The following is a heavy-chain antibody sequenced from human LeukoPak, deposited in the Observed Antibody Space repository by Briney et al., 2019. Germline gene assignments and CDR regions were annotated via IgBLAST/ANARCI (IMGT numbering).Heavy chain of an antibody. D-gene: IGHD4-17*01. J-gene: IGHJ3*02. CDR2: INHSGST. CDR1: GGSFSGYY. Sequence: SETLSLTCTVYGGSFSGYYWSWIRQPPGKGLEWIGEINHSGSTNYNPSLKSRVTISVDTSKNQFSLKLSSVTAADTAVYYCAREGGTVTTSDDAFDIWGQGTMVTVSS. V-gene: IGHV4-34*01. CDR3: AREGGTVTTSDDAFDI.